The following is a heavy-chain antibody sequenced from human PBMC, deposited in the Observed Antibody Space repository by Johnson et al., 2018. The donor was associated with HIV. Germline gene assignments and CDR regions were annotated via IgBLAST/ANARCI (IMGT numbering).Heavy chain of an antibody. V-gene: IGHV3-66*01. CDR2: IYSGGRT. J-gene: IGHJ3*02. CDR1: GFTVKSNY. CDR3: ARDRRYYDSSGYYHDAFDI. D-gene: IGHD3-22*01. Sequence: VQLVDSGGGLVQPGGSLRLSCAVSGFTVKSNYINWVRQAPGKGLECVSGIYSGGRTYYADSVKGRFTISRDNSKNTLDLQMNSLRAEDTAVYFCARDRRYYDSSGYYHDAFDIWGQGTMVTVSS.